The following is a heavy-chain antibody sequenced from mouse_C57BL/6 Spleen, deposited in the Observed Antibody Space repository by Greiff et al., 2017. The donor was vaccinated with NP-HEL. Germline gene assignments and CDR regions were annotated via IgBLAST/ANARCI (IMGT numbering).Heavy chain of an antibody. V-gene: IGHV1-82*01. Sequence: VQLQQSGPELVKPGASVKISCKASGYAFSSSWMNWVKQRPGKGLEWIGRIYPGDGDTNYNGKFKGKATLTADKSSRTAYMQLSSLTSEDSAVYFCARGDAWFAYWGQGTLVTVSA. CDR3: ARGDAWFAY. J-gene: IGHJ3*01. CDR2: IYPGDGDT. CDR1: GYAFSSSW.